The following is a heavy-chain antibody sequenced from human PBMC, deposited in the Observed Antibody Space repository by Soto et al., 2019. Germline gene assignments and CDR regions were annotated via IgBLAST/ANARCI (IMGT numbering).Heavy chain of an antibody. CDR1: GVTLTSYY. V-gene: IGHV4-59*01. D-gene: IGHD3-10*01. J-gene: IGHJ4*02. CDR3: ERGKGTHRY. Sequence: SETLSLTCSVSGVTLTSYYWSWIRQTPGKTLEWIGCIFYNGTTNYNPSLKSRVTMSLDMSKNQFSLKLNSVTAEETALYYSERGKGTHRYWGKGTLVTVSS. CDR2: IFYNGTT.